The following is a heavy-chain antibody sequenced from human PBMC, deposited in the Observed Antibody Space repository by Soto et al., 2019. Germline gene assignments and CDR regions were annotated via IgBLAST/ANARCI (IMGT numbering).Heavy chain of an antibody. CDR3: ATGLHIGMVRGVISFDY. CDR1: GYTLTELS. J-gene: IGHJ4*02. Sequence: VKVSCKVSGYTLTELSMHWVRQAPGKGLEWMGGFDPEDGETIYAQKFQGRVTMTEDTSTDTAYMELSSLRSEDTAVYYCATGLHIGMVRGVISFDYWGQGTLVTVSS. CDR2: FDPEDGET. V-gene: IGHV1-24*01. D-gene: IGHD3-10*01.